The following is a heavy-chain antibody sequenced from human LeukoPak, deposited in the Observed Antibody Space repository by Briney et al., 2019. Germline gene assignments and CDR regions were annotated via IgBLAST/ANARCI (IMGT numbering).Heavy chain of an antibody. CDR1: GFTFSSYS. V-gene: IGHV3-48*01. Sequence: GGSLRLSCAASGFTFSSYSMNWVRQAPGKGLEWVSYISSSSSTIYYAGSVKGRFTISRDNAKNSLFLQMNSLRAEDTAVYYCVRGLDSWGLGTLVTVSS. CDR2: ISSSSSTI. CDR3: VRGLDS. D-gene: IGHD3-16*01. J-gene: IGHJ5*01.